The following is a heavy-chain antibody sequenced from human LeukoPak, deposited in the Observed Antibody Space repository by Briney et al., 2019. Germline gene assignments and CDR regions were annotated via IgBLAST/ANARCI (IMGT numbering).Heavy chain of an antibody. V-gene: IGHV1-46*01. Sequence: ALVKVSCKASGYTFTGYYMHWVRQAPGQGLEWMGIINPSGGSRSYAQKFQGRVTMTRDMSTSTVYMVLSSLRSDDTAVYYCARDLDSGSFGAFDIWGQGTMVTVSS. CDR1: GYTFTGYY. J-gene: IGHJ3*02. CDR3: ARDLDSGSFGAFDI. D-gene: IGHD1-26*01. CDR2: INPSGGSR.